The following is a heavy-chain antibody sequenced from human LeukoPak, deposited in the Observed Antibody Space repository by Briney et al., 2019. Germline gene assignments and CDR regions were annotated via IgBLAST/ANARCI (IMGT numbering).Heavy chain of an antibody. V-gene: IGHV3-23*01. CDR1: GCTYSSLP. CDR3: AKPCPLITVYNWLGP. D-gene: IGHD3-10*01. J-gene: IGHJ5*02. CDR2: ISGSGGST. Sequence: GGSLRLPCYAPGCTYSSLPMSWFRQAPGKGLEWVSAISGSGGSTYYADSVKGRFTISRDNSKNTMYLQMNSLRAEDTAVYYCAKPCPLITVYNWLGPWGHRSLVTVSS.